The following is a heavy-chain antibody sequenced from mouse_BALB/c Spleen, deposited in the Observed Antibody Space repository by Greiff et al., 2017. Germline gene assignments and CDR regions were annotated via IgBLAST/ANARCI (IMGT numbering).Heavy chain of an antibody. CDR2: ISYDGSN. CDR1: GYSITSGYY. CDR3: ARVLRLHAMDY. V-gene: IGHV3-6*02. J-gene: IGHJ4*01. Sequence: EVQLQQSGPGLVKPSQSLSLTCSVTGYSITSGYYWNWIRQFPGNKLEWMGYISYDGSNNYNPSLKNRISITRDTSKNQFFLKLNSVTTEDTATYYCARVLRLHAMDYWGQGTSVTVSS. D-gene: IGHD1-2*01.